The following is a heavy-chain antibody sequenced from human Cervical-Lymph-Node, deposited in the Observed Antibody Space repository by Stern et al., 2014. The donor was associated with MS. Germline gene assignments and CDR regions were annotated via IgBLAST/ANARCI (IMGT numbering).Heavy chain of an antibody. V-gene: IGHV4-59*01. CDR3: ARGATQAFDP. Sequence: VQLEESGPGLVKPSETLSLTCTVSGGSISSYYWSWIRQPPGKGLEWIGYIYYSGSTNYNPSPKSRVTISVDTSKNQFSLKLSSVTAADTAVYYCARGATQAFDPWGQGTLVTVSS. CDR1: GGSISSYY. CDR2: IYYSGST. J-gene: IGHJ5*02.